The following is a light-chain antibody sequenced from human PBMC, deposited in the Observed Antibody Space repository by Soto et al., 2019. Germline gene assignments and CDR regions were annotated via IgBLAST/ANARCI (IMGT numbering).Light chain of an antibody. CDR2: DVC. Sequence: QSALTQPASVSGSPGQSITISCTGTSSDVGGYNYVSWYQQHPGKAPKLMIYDVCNRPSGVSNRFSGSKSGNTASLTISGLQAEDEADYYCSSYTSSSTLYVVFGGGTQLTVL. V-gene: IGLV2-14*01. CDR1: SSDVGGYNY. CDR3: SSYTSSSTLYVV. J-gene: IGLJ2*01.